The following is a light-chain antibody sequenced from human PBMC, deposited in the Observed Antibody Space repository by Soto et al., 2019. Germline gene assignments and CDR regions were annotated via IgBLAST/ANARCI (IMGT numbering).Light chain of an antibody. Sequence: EIVLTQSPGTLSLSPGERATLSCRASQSVSRSSLAWYQQKPGQAPRLLIYGAYIRATGIPDRFSGSGSETDFTVIITILEPEDLAVYYGQQYGSSVLCTYGPVT. V-gene: IGKV3-20*01. J-gene: IGKJ3*01. CDR3: QQYGSSVLCT. CDR1: QSVSRSS. CDR2: GAY.